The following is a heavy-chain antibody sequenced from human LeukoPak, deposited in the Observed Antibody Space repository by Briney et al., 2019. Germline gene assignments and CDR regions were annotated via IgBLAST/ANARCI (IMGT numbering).Heavy chain of an antibody. CDR2: ISYDGSSK. CDR1: GFTFSSYA. J-gene: IGHJ4*02. Sequence: GGSLRLSCAASGFTFSSYAMHWVRQAPGKGLEWVAVISYDGSSKYYADSVKGRFTISRDNSKNTLYLQMNSLRPEDAAVYYCAKPTSGTAPRPLDYWGRGTLVTVSS. D-gene: IGHD1-26*01. CDR3: AKPTSGTAPRPLDY. V-gene: IGHV3-30-3*02.